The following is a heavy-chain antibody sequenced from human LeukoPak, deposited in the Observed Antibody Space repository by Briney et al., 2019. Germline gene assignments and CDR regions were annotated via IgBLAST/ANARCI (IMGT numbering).Heavy chain of an antibody. CDR2: ISSNGGST. D-gene: IGHD3-16*01. V-gene: IGHV3-64D*09. J-gene: IGHJ4*02. CDR3: VKDLQRGGGY. CDR1: AFTFSSYA. Sequence: GGSLRLSCSVSAFTFSSYAMHWGRQAPGKGLEYVSVISSNGGSTYYADSVKGRFTISRDNSKNTLYLQMSSLRAEDTAVYYCVKDLQRGGGYWGQGTLVTVSS.